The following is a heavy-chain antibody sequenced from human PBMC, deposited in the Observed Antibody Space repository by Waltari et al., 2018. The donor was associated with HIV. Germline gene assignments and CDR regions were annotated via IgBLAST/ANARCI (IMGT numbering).Heavy chain of an antibody. J-gene: IGHJ4*02. V-gene: IGHV1-2*02. CDR1: GNTFTGHY. Sequence: QVQLVQSGAEVKKPGASVKVSCKASGNTFTGHYMSLGRQAPGQGLEWMGWINPNSGGTNYAQKFQGRVTMTRDTSISTAYMELSRLRSDDTAVYYCARDLNIAARPLGYWGQGTLVTVSS. D-gene: IGHD6-6*01. CDR2: INPNSGGT. CDR3: ARDLNIAARPLGY.